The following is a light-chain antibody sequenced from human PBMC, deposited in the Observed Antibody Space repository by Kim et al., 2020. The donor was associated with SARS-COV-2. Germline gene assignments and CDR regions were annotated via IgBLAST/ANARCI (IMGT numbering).Light chain of an antibody. CDR3: QVWHSYTGV. Sequence: SYELTQPLSVSVVLGQAARITCGGDNIGSKNVHWYQKKPGHAPVLVIYRDMNRPSGIPERFSASNSGNTATLTISRAQAGDEADYYCQVWHSYTGVFGGGTQLTVL. J-gene: IGLJ3*02. CDR2: RDM. CDR1: NIGSKN. V-gene: IGLV3-9*01.